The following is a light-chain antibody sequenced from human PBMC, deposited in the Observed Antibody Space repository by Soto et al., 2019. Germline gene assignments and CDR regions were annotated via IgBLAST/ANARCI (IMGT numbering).Light chain of an antibody. J-gene: IGKJ3*01. CDR2: AAS. V-gene: IGKV1-12*01. Sequence: DIQMTQSPSSVSASVGDRVTITCRASQDIRSWLAWYQHKPGKAPKLLIFAASTLQSGVPSRFSGSGSGTDFTLSITNLQAEDVAVYYCHQYYSPPFAFGPGTKVHL. CDR3: HQYYSPPFA. CDR1: QDIRSW.